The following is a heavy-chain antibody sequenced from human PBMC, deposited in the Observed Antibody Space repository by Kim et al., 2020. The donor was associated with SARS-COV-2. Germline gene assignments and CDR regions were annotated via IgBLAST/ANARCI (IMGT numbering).Heavy chain of an antibody. J-gene: IGHJ6*02. D-gene: IGHD2-15*01. V-gene: IGHV3-33*01. CDR3: ARDRVVAATTADYYGMDV. CDR1: GFTFSSYG. Sequence: GGSLRLSCAASGFTFSSYGMHWVRQAPGKGLEWVAVIWYDGSNKYYADSVKGRFTISRDNSKNTLYLQMNSLRAEDTAVYYCARDRVVAATTADYYGMDVWGQGTTVTVSS. CDR2: IWYDGSNK.